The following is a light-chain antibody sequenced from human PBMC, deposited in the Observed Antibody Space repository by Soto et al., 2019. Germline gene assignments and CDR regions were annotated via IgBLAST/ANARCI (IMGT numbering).Light chain of an antibody. J-gene: IGKJ1*01. CDR3: HQRKSWIRT. CDR2: DTS. CDR1: QTVSSK. Sequence: EIVLTHSPATLSSSPGERATLSCRASQTVSSKLAWYQHKPGQAPRLLIYDTSNRATGIPARFSGSGSGTCVGVGISSLEPEDFAVYYSHQRKSWIRTFVQGNKV. V-gene: IGKV3-11*01.